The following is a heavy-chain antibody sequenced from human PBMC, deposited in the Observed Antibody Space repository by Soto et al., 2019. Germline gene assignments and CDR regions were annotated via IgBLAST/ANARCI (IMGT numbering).Heavy chain of an antibody. V-gene: IGHV1-18*01. CDR1: GYTFTSYG. CDR2: ISAYNGNT. CDR3: ARWYSSSWYGYYYGMDV. D-gene: IGHD6-13*01. J-gene: IGHJ6*02. Sequence: QVQLVQSGAEVKKPGASVKVSCKASGYTFTSYGISWVRQAPGQGLEWMGWISAYNGNTNYAQKLQGRVTMTTATSTSTAYMELRSLRSDDTAVYYWARWYSSSWYGYYYGMDVWGQGSTVTVS.